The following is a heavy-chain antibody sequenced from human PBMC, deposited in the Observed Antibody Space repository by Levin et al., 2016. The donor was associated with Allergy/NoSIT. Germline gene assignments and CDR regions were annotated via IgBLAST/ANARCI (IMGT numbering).Heavy chain of an antibody. Sequence: GESLKISCAASGFTFSSYAMHWVRQAPGKGLEWVAVISYDGSNKYYADSVKGRFTISRDNSKNTLYLQMNSLRAEDTAVYYCARVGPSYYGSGSYYNGPDYWGQGTLVTVSS. CDR2: ISYDGSNK. CDR3: ARVGPSYYGSGSYYNGPDY. J-gene: IGHJ4*02. D-gene: IGHD3-10*01. CDR1: GFTFSSYA. V-gene: IGHV3-30*04.